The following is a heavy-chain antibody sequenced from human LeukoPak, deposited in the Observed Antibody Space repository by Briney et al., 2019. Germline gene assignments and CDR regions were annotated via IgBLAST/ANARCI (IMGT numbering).Heavy chain of an antibody. CDR3: ATVPYCTNGVCYDDY. Sequence: PGGSLRLSCSASGFTFSSYGMHWVRQAPGKGLEWVAFIRYDGSNKYYADSVKGRFTISRGNSKNTLYLQMNSLRAEDTAVYYCATVPYCTNGVCYDDYWGQGTLVTVSS. D-gene: IGHD2-8*01. J-gene: IGHJ4*02. CDR2: IRYDGSNK. V-gene: IGHV3-30*02. CDR1: GFTFSSYG.